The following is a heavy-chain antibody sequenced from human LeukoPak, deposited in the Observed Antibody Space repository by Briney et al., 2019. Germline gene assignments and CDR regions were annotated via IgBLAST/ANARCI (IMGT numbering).Heavy chain of an antibody. CDR2: INHAGST. CDR3: ARLQYSSSFDY. Sequence: SETLSLTCAVYGGSFNNYFWSWIRQPPGRGLEWIGEINHAGSTNYNPSLKSRVTISVDRSKNQFSLKLSSVTAADTAVYYCARLQYSSSFDYWGQGTLVTVSS. D-gene: IGHD6-13*01. J-gene: IGHJ4*02. V-gene: IGHV4-34*01. CDR1: GGSFNNYF.